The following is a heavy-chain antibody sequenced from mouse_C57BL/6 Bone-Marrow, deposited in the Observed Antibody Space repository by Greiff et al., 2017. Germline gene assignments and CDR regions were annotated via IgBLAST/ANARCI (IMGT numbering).Heavy chain of an antibody. CDR2: IDPENGDT. CDR1: GFNIKDDY. CDR3: TTALLRVYYFDY. J-gene: IGHJ2*01. V-gene: IGHV14-4*01. Sequence: VQLQQSGAELVRPGASVKLSCTASGFNIKDDYMHWVKQRPEQGLEWIGWIDPENGDTEYASKFPGQATITAATSSNTAYLQRSRLTSEYTAVYDCTTALLRVYYFDYWGQGTTLTVSS. D-gene: IGHD1-1*01.